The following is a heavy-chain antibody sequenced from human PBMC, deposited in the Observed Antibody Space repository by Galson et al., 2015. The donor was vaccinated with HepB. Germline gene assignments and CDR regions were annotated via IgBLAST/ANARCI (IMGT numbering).Heavy chain of an antibody. J-gene: IGHJ4*02. CDR3: GRSLPRPGAAPCDY. Sequence: LRLSCAASGFTFSDHYMDWVRQAPGKGLEWIGRVRNKANGFTTEYAASVKGRFTVSRDDSANSLYLQMNSLKAEDTAVYYCGRSLPRPGAAPCDYWGQGTLVTVSS. CDR1: GFTFSDHY. CDR2: VRNKANGFTT. V-gene: IGHV3-72*01. D-gene: IGHD6-6*01.